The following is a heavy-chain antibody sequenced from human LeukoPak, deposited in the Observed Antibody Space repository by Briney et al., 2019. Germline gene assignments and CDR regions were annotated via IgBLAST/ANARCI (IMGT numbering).Heavy chain of an antibody. D-gene: IGHD3-16*01. Sequence: GRSLRLSCAASGFTFSSYGMHWVRQAPGKGLEWVAVIWYDGSNKYYADSVKGRFTISRDNSKNTLYLQMNSLRAEDTAVYYCAGLHRGYYDYVWASSAFDYWGQGTLVTVSS. CDR3: AGLHRGYYDYVWASSAFDY. CDR2: IWYDGSNK. J-gene: IGHJ4*02. CDR1: GFTFSSYG. V-gene: IGHV3-33*01.